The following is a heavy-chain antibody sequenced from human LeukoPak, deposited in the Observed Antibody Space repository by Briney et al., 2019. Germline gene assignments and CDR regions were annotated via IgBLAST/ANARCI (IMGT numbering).Heavy chain of an antibody. V-gene: IGHV3-30*03. CDR3: ARDSPEYYYYGMDV. CDR1: GFTFSSYG. J-gene: IGHJ6*02. Sequence: PGGSLRLSCAASGFTFSSYGMHWVRQAPGKGLEWVAVISYDGSNKYHADSVKGRFTISRDNSKNTLYLQMNSLRAEDTAVYYCARDSPEYYYYGMDVWGQGTTVTVSS. CDR2: ISYDGSNK.